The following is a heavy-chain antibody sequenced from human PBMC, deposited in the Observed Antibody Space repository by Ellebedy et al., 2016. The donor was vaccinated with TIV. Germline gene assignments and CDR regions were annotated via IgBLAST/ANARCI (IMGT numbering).Heavy chain of an antibody. CDR3: ARDAGSSLDAFDI. J-gene: IGHJ3*02. Sequence: SETLSLTCTVSGYSISSGYYWGWIRQPPGKGLEWIGYIYHSGSTYYNPSLKSRVTISVDRSKNQFSLKLSSVTAADTAVYYCARDAGSSLDAFDIWGQGTMVTVSS. D-gene: IGHD2-15*01. V-gene: IGHV4-38-2*02. CDR1: GYSISSGYY. CDR2: IYHSGST.